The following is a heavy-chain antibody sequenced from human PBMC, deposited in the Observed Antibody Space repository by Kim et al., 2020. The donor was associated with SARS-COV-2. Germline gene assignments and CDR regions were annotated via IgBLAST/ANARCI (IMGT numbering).Heavy chain of an antibody. D-gene: IGHD6-13*01. CDR1: GFIVSTYA. V-gene: IGHV3-23*01. CDR2: FGAGDGKR. Sequence: GGSLRLSCAASGFIVSTYAMSWVRQAPGKGLEWVAVFGAGDGKRYYGDSVRGRFTISRDDSKNTLYLQMNSLRAEDTALYYCAKDETYSTSWYGPDYWGQGTLVTVSS. CDR3: AKDETYSTSWYGPDY. J-gene: IGHJ4*02.